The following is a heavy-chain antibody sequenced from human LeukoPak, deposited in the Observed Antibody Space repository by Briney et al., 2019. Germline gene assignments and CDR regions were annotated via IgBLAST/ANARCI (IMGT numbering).Heavy chain of an antibody. J-gene: IGHJ4*02. Sequence: SETLSLTCTVSGGSISSSSYYWGWIRQPPGKGLEWIGSIYYSGSTYYNPSLKSRVTISVDTSKNQFSLKLSSVTAADTAVYXCAXLNGNWKDFDYWGQGTLVTVSS. V-gene: IGHV4-39*01. D-gene: IGHD1-20*01. CDR1: GGSISSSSYY. CDR3: AXLNGNWKDFDY. CDR2: IYYSGST.